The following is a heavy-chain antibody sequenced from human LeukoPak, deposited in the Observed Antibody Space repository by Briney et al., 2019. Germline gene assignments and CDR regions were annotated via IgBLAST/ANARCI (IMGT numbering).Heavy chain of an antibody. CDR1: GYTFTGYY. CDR2: INPNSGGT. CDR3: ARDPNTYYYDSSGYDY. V-gene: IGHV1-2*02. D-gene: IGHD3-22*01. Sequence: RASVKVSCKASGYTFTGYYMHWVRQAPGQGLEWMGWINPNSGGTNYAQKFQGRVTMTRDTSISTAYMELSRLRSDDTAVYYCARDPNTYYYDSSGYDYWGQGTLVTVSS. J-gene: IGHJ4*02.